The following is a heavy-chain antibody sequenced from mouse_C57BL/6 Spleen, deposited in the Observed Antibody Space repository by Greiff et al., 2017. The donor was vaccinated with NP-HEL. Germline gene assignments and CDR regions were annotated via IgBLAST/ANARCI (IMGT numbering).Heavy chain of an antibody. V-gene: IGHV1-64*01. D-gene: IGHD1-1*01. J-gene: IGHJ4*01. Sequence: QVQLQQPGAELVKPGASVKLSCKASGYTFTSYWMHWVKQRPGQGLEWIGMIHPNSGSTNYNEKFKSKATLTVDKSSSTAYMQLSSLTSEDSAVYYCARVTTVVALMDYWGQGTSVTVSS. CDR2: IHPNSGST. CDR1: GYTFTSYW. CDR3: ARVTTVVALMDY.